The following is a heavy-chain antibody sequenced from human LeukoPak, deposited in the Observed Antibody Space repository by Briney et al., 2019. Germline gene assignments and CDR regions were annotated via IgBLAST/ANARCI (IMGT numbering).Heavy chain of an antibody. Sequence: SETLSLTCAGYGGSFSGYYWSWIRQPPGKGPEWIGEINHSGSTNYNPSLKIRVTMSVDTSKNQFSLKLSSVTAADTAVYYCARDPRGFWSGYYPDYYYYGMDVWGQGTTVTVSS. CDR2: INHSGST. J-gene: IGHJ6*02. CDR3: ARDPRGFWSGYYPDYYYYGMDV. V-gene: IGHV4-34*01. D-gene: IGHD3-3*01. CDR1: GGSFSGYY.